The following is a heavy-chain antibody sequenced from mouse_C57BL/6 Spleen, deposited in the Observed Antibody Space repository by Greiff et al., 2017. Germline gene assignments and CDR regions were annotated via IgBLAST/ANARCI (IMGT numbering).Heavy chain of an antibody. CDR1: GFTFSDYG. V-gene: IGHV5-17*01. Sequence: EVQLVESGGGLVKPGGSLKLSCAASGFTFSDYGMHWVRQAPEKGLEWVAYISSGSSTLYYADTVTGRVTISGDNAKNTLFLQMTRLRSEDTAMYYGARDCLYWYFDVWGTGTTVTVSS. CDR3: ARDCLYWYFDV. J-gene: IGHJ1*03. CDR2: ISSGSSTL.